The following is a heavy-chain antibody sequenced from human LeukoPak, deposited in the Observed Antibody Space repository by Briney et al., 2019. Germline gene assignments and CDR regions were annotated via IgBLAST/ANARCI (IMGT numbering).Heavy chain of an antibody. Sequence: QPGRSLRLSCTASGFTFSSYWMLWVRQAPGKGLVWVSRLHSDGSSTAYADSVKGRFTISRDNAKNTLYLQMNTLRAEDTAVYYCAIRRGYTYGDDYWGQGTLVTVSS. CDR3: AIRRGYTYGDDY. D-gene: IGHD5-18*01. CDR1: GFTFSSYW. J-gene: IGHJ4*02. CDR2: LHSDGSST. V-gene: IGHV3-74*03.